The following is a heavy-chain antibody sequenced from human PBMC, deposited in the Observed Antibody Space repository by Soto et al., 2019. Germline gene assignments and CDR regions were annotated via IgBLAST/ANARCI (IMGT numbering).Heavy chain of an antibody. J-gene: IGHJ4*02. V-gene: IGHV3-23*01. CDR3: AKKALIIAAAGTDYFDN. CDR1: GFTFSSYA. Sequence: PGGSLRLSCAASGFTFSSYALRWVRLAPGKGLEWFAGSRGKGDKIYYADSVRGRFTISRDNSHNTLYLHLSSLRAGDTAIYYCAKKALIIAAAGTDYFDNWGQGTQVPVSS. D-gene: IGHD6-13*01. CDR2: SRGKGDKI.